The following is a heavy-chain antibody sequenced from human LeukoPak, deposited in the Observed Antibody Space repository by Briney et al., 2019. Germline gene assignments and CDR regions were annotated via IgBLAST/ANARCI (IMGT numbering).Heavy chain of an antibody. CDR2: MSPNSGNT. CDR3: ASCSYVYYYYYMDV. Sequence: ASVKVSCKASGYTFANFDINWVRQAPGQGLEWMGSMSPNSGNTGYAQKFQGRVTMTTDTSTSTAYLEMSSLRSEDTAVYYCASCSYVYYYYYMDVWGKGTTVTVSS. V-gene: IGHV1-8*01. CDR1: GYTFANFD. J-gene: IGHJ6*03. D-gene: IGHD5-18*01.